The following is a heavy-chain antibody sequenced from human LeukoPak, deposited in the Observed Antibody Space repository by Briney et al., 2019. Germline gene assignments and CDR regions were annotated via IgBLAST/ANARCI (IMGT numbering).Heavy chain of an antibody. CDR2: IKQDGSEK. J-gene: IGHJ4*02. CDR1: GFTFSSYW. V-gene: IGHV3-7*01. CDR3: ARGPGAYDSSGYSPIDY. Sequence: GGSLRLSCAASGFTFSSYWMSWVRQAPGKGLEWVANIKQDGSEKYYVDSVKGRFTISRDNAKNSLYLQMNSLRAEDTAVYYCARGPGAYDSSGYSPIDYWGQGTLVTVSS. D-gene: IGHD3-22*01.